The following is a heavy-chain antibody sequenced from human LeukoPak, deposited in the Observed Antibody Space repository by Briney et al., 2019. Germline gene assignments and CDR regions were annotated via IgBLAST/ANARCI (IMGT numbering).Heavy chain of an antibody. D-gene: IGHD3-3*01. CDR3: ASGVVITTPVY. Sequence: ASVKVSCKASGYAFTDYYMHWVRQAPGQGLEWMGRINVNSGGTNYAQKFQGRVTMTRDTSISTAYMELSRLRSDDTAVYYCASGVVITTPVYWGQGTLVTVSS. V-gene: IGHV1-2*06. J-gene: IGHJ4*02. CDR2: INVNSGGT. CDR1: GYAFTDYY.